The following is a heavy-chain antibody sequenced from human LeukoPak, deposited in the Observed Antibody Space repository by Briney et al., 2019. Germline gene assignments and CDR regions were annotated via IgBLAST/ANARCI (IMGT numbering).Heavy chain of an antibody. CDR1: SGSIRTYY. J-gene: IGHJ4*02. V-gene: IGHV4-59*01. D-gene: IGHD2-2*01. Sequence: SETLSLTCTVSSGSIRTYYWSWIRQPPGKGLEWIGYIYYSGSTNFNPSLKSRVTISLDTSKNQFSLRLSSVTAADTAVYYCAKLRSGGWVYQVDYWGQGTLVTVSS. CDR2: IYYSGST. CDR3: AKLRSGGWVYQVDY.